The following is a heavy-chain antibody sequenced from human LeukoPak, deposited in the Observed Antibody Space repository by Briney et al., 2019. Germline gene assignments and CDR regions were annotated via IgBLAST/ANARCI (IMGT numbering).Heavy chain of an antibody. CDR2: ISSSSSYI. Sequence: KPGGSLRLSCAASGFTFSSYSMNWVRQAPGKGLEWVSSISSSSSYIYYADSVKGRFTISRDNAKNSLYLQMNSLRAEDTAIYYCARGPYTTMVDDYWGQGTLVTVSS. CDR3: ARGPYTTMVDDY. J-gene: IGHJ4*02. CDR1: GFTFSSYS. D-gene: IGHD5-18*01. V-gene: IGHV3-21*01.